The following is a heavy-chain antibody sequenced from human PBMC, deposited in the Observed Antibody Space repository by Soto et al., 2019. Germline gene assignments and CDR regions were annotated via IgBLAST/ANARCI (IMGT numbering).Heavy chain of an antibody. V-gene: IGHV1-2*02. Sequence: ASVKVSCKASGYTFTGYYMHWVRQAPGQGLEWMGWINPNSGGTNYAQKFQGRVTMTRDTSISTAYMELSRLRSDDTAVYYCARDNYDFWSGYYGPDYYYYGMDVWGQGTTVTVSS. CDR3: ARDNYDFWSGYYGPDYYYYGMDV. CDR1: GYTFTGYY. CDR2: INPNSGGT. D-gene: IGHD3-3*01. J-gene: IGHJ6*02.